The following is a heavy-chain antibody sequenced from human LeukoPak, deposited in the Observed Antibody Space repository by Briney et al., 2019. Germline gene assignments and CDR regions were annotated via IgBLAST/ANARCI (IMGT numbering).Heavy chain of an antibody. CDR3: ARNVASTGYFVY. J-gene: IGHJ4*02. D-gene: IGHD2-21*01. CDR2: MNPNSGNT. CDR1: GYAFTTYD. V-gene: IGHV1-8*01. Sequence: ASVKDSCKASGYAFTTYDINWVRQATGQGLEWLGWMNPNSGNTGYAQKFQGRVSMTRDTSISTAYMELSSLRSEDTAVYYCARNVASTGYFVYWGQGTLVTVSS.